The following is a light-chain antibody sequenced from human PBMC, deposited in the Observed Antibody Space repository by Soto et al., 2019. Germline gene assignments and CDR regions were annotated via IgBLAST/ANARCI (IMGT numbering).Light chain of an antibody. Sequence: QSVLTQPPSASGTPGQRVTISCSGSSSNIGSNYVYWYQQLPGTAPKLLIYRNNQRPSGVPDRFSGSKSGTSASLAISGLRSEDEADYYCAAWDDSLSGSYVVFGGGTKLTV. CDR1: SSNIGSNY. J-gene: IGLJ2*01. CDR3: AAWDDSLSGSYVV. CDR2: RNN. V-gene: IGLV1-47*01.